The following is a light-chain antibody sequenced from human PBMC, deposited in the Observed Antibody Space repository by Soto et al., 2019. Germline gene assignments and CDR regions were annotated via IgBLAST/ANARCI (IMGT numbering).Light chain of an antibody. J-gene: IGLJ2*01. V-gene: IGLV1-51*01. CDR1: SSNIGNNY. CDR3: GAWDGSLNTQV. CDR2: DND. Sequence: QSVLTQPPSVSAAPGQKVTISCSGSSSNIGNNYVSWYQQLPGTAPKLLIYDNDKRPSGILDRFSGSKSGTSATLGITGLQTGDEADYYCGAWDGSLNTQVFGGGTKVTVL.